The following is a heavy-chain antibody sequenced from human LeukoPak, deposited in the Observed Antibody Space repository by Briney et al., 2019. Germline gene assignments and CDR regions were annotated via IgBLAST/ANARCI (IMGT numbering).Heavy chain of an antibody. CDR2: ISYDGSNK. V-gene: IGHV3-30-3*01. Sequence: GGSLRLSCAASGFTFSSYAMHWVRQAPGKGLEWVAVISYDGSNKYYADSVKGRFIISRDNSKNTLYLQMNSLRAEDTAVYYCATTTLGGSYPFDYWGQGTLVTVSS. CDR1: GFTFSSYA. CDR3: ATTTLGGSYPFDY. D-gene: IGHD1-26*01. J-gene: IGHJ4*02.